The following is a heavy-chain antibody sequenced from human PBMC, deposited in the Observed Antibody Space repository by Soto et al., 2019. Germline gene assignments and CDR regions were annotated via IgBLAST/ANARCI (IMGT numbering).Heavy chain of an antibody. Sequence: EVQLVESGGSLVERGGSLRLSCAASGFTFSSAWMSWVRQSPGKGLEWVGRIGTKTAGGTTQYAASVKGRFIISRDDSRNTLYLQMDSLKTEDTAVYYCTTLYRVDPWGQGTLVSVSS. D-gene: IGHD1-26*01. CDR3: TTLYRVDP. J-gene: IGHJ5*02. CDR2: IGTKTAGGTT. CDR1: GFTFSSAW. V-gene: IGHV3-15*04.